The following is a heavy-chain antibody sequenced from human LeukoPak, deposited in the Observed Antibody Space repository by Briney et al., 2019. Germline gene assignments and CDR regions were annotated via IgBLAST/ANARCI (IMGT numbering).Heavy chain of an antibody. V-gene: IGHV3-9*01. Sequence: QPGGSLRLSCAASGFTFDDYAMRSVRQAPGKGLEWVSGISWNSGSIGYADSVKGRFTISRDNAKNSLYLQMNSLRAEDTALYYCAKDTSSSWYADYFDYWGQGTLVTVSS. CDR3: AKDTSSSWYADYFDY. CDR2: ISWNSGSI. CDR1: GFTFDDYA. J-gene: IGHJ4*02. D-gene: IGHD6-13*01.